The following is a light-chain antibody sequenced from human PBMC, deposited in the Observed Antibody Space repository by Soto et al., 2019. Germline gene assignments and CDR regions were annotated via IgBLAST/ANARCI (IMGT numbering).Light chain of an antibody. CDR1: QSVGSTY. V-gene: IGKV3-20*01. CDR3: QQYGTSPLT. CDR2: GVS. J-gene: IGKJ3*01. Sequence: EIVLTQSPGTLSLSPGERATLSCRASQSVGSTYLAWYRQKPGQAPKLLIYGVSRRATGIPDRFSGSGSGTDFTLTISRLEPEDFAVYYCQQYGTSPLTFGPGTKVDI.